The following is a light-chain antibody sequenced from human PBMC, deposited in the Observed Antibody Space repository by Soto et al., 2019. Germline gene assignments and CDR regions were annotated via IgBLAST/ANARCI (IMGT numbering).Light chain of an antibody. CDR1: QSVFYSSNNRNY. CDR2: WAS. V-gene: IGKV4-1*01. Sequence: DIVLTQSPDSLAVSLGERATINCKSSQSVFYSSNNRNYLAWYQQKPGQPPKLLIYWASTRESGVPDRFSGSGSGTDFTLTISNLQAEDVAVYYCQQYRTTPSWTFGQGTKVEIK. J-gene: IGKJ1*01. CDR3: QQYRTTPSWT.